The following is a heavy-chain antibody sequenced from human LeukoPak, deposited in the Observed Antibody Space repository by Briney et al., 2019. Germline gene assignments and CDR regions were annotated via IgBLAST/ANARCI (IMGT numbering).Heavy chain of an antibody. CDR1: GFTFSDSY. J-gene: IGHJ4*02. V-gene: IGHV3-11*01. CDR3: TRSARPLDS. D-gene: IGHD6-25*01. Sequence: PGGSLRLSCAASGFTFSDSYMSWIRQAPGKGLEYLSYISGSGHDIMYADSVGGRFTISRDNARNSLYLQMNSLRAEDTAVYYCTRSARPLDSWGQGTLVTVSS. CDR2: ISGSGHDI.